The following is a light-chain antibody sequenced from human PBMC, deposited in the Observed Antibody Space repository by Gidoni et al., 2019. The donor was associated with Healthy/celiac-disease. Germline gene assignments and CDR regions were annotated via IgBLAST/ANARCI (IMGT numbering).Light chain of an antibody. J-gene: IGKJ4*01. V-gene: IGKV4-1*01. CDR1: QSVLYSSNNKYY. Sequence: DIVMTQSPDSLAVSLGERATINCKSSQSVLYSSNNKYYLAWYQQKPGQPPKLLIYWASTRESWVPDRFSGSGSGTDFTLTISSLQAEDVAVYYCQQYYSTPLTFGGGTKVEIK. CDR2: WAS. CDR3: QQYYSTPLT.